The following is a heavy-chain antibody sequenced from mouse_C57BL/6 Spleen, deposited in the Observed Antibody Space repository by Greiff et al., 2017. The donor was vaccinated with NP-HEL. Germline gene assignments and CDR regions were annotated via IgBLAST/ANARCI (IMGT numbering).Heavy chain of an antibody. V-gene: IGHV3-6*01. CDR1: GYSITSGYY. Sequence: VQLQQSGPGLVKPSQSLSLTCSVTGYSITSGYYWNWIRQFPGNKLEWMGYISYDGSNNYNPSLKNRISITRDTSKNQFFLKLNSVTTEDTATYYCAREAIYYDYAWFAYWGQGTLVTVSA. D-gene: IGHD2-4*01. CDR2: ISYDGSN. CDR3: AREAIYYDYAWFAY. J-gene: IGHJ3*01.